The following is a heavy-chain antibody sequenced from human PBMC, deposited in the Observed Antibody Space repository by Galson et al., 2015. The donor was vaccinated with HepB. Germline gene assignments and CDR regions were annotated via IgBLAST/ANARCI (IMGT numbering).Heavy chain of an antibody. V-gene: IGHV1-69*13. CDR3: AREGGTYYYNSSGYYYHLFDI. CDR1: GGTFSSYA. D-gene: IGHD3-22*01. CDR2: IIPIFGTA. Sequence: SVKVSCKASGGTFSSYAISWVRQAPGQGLEWMGGIIPIFGTANYAQKFQGRVTITAHESTRTAYMELSSLRSEDTAVYYCAREGGTYYYNSSGYYYHLFDIWGQGTMVIVSS. J-gene: IGHJ3*02.